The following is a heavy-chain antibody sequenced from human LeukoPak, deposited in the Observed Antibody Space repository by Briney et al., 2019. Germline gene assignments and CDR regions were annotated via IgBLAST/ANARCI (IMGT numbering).Heavy chain of an antibody. CDR2: TNPSSGNT. J-gene: IGHJ4*02. CDR1: GYTFTSYD. V-gene: IGHV1-8*01. CDR3: ARSGYYDSSGYLIDY. D-gene: IGHD3-22*01. Sequence: ASVEVSCKASGYTFTSYDINWVRQATGRGLEWMGWTNPSSGNTGSAQKLQGRVTMTTDTSTSTAYMELRSLRSDDTAVYYCARSGYYDSSGYLIDYWGQGTLVTVSS.